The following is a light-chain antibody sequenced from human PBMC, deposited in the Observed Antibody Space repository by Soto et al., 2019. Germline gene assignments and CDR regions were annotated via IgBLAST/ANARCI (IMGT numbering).Light chain of an antibody. Sequence: EIVLTQAPVTLSLSPGEGATLSCKDSQNINTNLGWYQQKPGQAPRLLIYDASLRATGIPARFTGSGSGTDFTLTINSLEPEDFAVYYCQQRGNWPRTWAFGQGTKVEVK. J-gene: IGKJ1*01. CDR3: QQRGNWPRTWA. CDR1: QNINTN. CDR2: DAS. V-gene: IGKV3-11*01.